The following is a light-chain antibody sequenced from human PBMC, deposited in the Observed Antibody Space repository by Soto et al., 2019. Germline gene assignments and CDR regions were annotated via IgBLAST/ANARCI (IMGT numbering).Light chain of an antibody. CDR3: QQYNNWPVT. CDR2: GAS. Sequence: EIVMTQSPATLSVSPGERATLSCGASQSVSSNLAWYQQKPGQAPRLLIYGASTRATGIPARFSGSGSGTEFTLTISSLQSEDFAVYYCQQYNNWPVTFGQGTKV. J-gene: IGKJ1*01. V-gene: IGKV3-15*01. CDR1: QSVSSN.